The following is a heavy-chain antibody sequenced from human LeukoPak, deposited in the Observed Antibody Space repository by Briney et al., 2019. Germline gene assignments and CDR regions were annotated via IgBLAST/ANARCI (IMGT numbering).Heavy chain of an antibody. CDR2: INHSGST. V-gene: IGHV4-34*01. J-gene: IGHJ5*02. Sequence: SETLSLTCAGYGESFSGYYWSWIRQPPGKGLEWIGEINHSGSTNYNPSLKSRVTISVDTSKNQFSLKLSSVTAADTAVYYCARADDILTGYGNWFDPWGQGTLVTVSS. CDR3: ARADDILTGYGNWFDP. D-gene: IGHD3-9*01. CDR1: GESFSGYY.